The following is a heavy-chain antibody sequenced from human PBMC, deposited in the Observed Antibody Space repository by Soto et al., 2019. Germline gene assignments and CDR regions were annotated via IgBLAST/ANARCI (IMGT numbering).Heavy chain of an antibody. J-gene: IGHJ4*02. CDR2: ISGSGGST. CDR1: GFTFSSYA. Sequence: EVQLLESGGGLVQPGGSVRLSCAASGFTFSSYAMNWVRQAPGKGLEWVSVISGSGGSTYYADSVKGRFTISRDNSNNTLYLQMNSLRAEDTAVYYCARRSSGWYFDYWGQGTLVTVSS. V-gene: IGHV3-23*01. D-gene: IGHD6-19*01. CDR3: ARRSSGWYFDY.